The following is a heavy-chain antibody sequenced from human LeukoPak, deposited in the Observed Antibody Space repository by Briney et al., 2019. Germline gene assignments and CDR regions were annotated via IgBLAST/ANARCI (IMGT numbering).Heavy chain of an antibody. J-gene: IGHJ4*02. CDR2: ISAYNGNT. CDR1: GYTFTSYG. Sequence: ASLKVSCKASGYTFTSYGTSWVRQAPGQGLEGRGWISAYNGNTNYAQKLQGRVTMTTDKSTSTANMELRSLRSDDTAVYYCARVFSGRDLVYWGQGTLVTVSS. V-gene: IGHV1-18*01. CDR3: ARVFSGRDLVY. D-gene: IGHD2-21*02.